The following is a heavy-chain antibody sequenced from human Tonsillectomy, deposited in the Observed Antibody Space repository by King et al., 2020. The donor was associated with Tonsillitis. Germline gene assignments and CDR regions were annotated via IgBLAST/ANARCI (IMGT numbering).Heavy chain of an antibody. CDR3: ARRVAYSSSWDAGYFDL. D-gene: IGHD6-13*01. V-gene: IGHV3-30*04. CDR1: GFTFSSYA. J-gene: IGHJ2*01. Sequence: VQLVESGGGVVQPGRSLRLSCAASGFTFSSYAMHWVRQAPGKGLEWVAVISYDVSNKYYAASVKGRFTISRDNSKNTLYLQMNSLRAEDTAVYYCARRVAYSSSWDAGYFDLWGRGTLVTLSS. CDR2: ISYDVSNK.